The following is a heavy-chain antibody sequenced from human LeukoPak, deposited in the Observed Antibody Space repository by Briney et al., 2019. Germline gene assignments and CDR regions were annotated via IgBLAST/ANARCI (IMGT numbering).Heavy chain of an antibody. CDR1: GFTFISSW. Sequence: GGSLRLSCAASGFTFISSWMSWVRQAPGKGLEWVANIKQDGSEKYYVDSVKGRFTISRDNAKNSLYLQMNSLRAEDTAVYYCARLDGTPYYYYGMDVWGQGTTVTVSS. CDR3: ARLDGTPYYYYGMDV. J-gene: IGHJ6*02. V-gene: IGHV3-7*01. CDR2: IKQDGSEK. D-gene: IGHD3-9*01.